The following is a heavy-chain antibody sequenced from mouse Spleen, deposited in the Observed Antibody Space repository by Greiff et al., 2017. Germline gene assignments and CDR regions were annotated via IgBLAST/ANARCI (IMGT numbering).Heavy chain of an antibody. CDR1: GYTFTDYE. D-gene: IGHD1-1*01. V-gene: IGHV1-15*01. Sequence: QVQLQQSGAELVRPGASVTLSCKASGYTFTDYEMHWVKQTPVHGLEWIGAIDPETGGTAYNQKFKGKAILTADKSSSTAYMELRSLTSEDSAVYYCTNYYGSSYDWFAYWGQGTLVTVSA. J-gene: IGHJ3*01. CDR3: TNYYGSSYDWFAY. CDR2: IDPETGGT.